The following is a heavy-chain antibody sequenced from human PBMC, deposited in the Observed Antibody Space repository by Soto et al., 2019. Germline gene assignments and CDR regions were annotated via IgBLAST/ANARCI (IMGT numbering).Heavy chain of an antibody. D-gene: IGHD6-19*01. CDR2: ISGSGGAT. V-gene: IGHV3-23*01. CDR3: ARGSYSSGWYRRNYYYGMDV. CDR1: GFIPSSYA. J-gene: IGHJ6*02. Sequence: GGSLRLSCVVSGFIPSSYAMSWVRQAPGKGLEWVSGISGSGGATSYADSVKGRFTISRDNAKNSLYLQMNSLRAEDTAVYYCARGSYSSGWYRRNYYYGMDVWGQGTTVTVSS.